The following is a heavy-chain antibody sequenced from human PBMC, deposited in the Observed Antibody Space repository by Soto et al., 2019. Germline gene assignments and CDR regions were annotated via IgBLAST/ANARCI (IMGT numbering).Heavy chain of an antibody. D-gene: IGHD1-26*01. Sequence: QLQLVQSGGEVKTPGASVKVSCTTSGYTFTSHGISWVRQAPGQGLEWMGWISTYNCKTEYAQKFQGRVTMTADTRTSTVYMEVRSLRSDYTAVYYCARLLTEGATYREDAFDMWGQGTKVTVAS. J-gene: IGHJ3*02. V-gene: IGHV1-18*01. CDR3: ARLLTEGATYREDAFDM. CDR1: GYTFTSHG. CDR2: ISTYNCKT.